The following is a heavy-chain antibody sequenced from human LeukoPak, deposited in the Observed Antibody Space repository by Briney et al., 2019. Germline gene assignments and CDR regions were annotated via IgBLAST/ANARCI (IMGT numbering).Heavy chain of an antibody. D-gene: IGHD2-2*01. V-gene: IGHV1-2*02. CDR2: ISPNNGGT. CDR3: ARVGEASCYDY. CDR1: GYTFTGYY. J-gene: IGHJ4*02. Sequence: PPASVKVSCKASGYTFTGYYTHWVRQAPGQGLEWMGWISPNNGGTNYAQKFQGRVTMTRDTSISTAYMELSRLRSDDTAVYYCARVGEASCYDYWGQGTLVTVSS.